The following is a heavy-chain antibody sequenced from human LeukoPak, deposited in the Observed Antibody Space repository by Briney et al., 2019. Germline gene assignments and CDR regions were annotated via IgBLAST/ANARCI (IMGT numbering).Heavy chain of an antibody. Sequence: GESLNISCKGSGYMFTSYLIGLVPQIPGKGLEWIGIIHPGDSGNRYSPSFQAHVPISGDKPITNSHLQWSSRQAADTAIYYCVRLVYGAGTAFDEWGQGSLVT. J-gene: IGHJ4*01. CDR3: VRLVYGAGTAFDE. CDR1: GYMFTSYL. D-gene: IGHD3-10*01. CDR2: IHPGDSGN. V-gene: IGHV5-51*01.